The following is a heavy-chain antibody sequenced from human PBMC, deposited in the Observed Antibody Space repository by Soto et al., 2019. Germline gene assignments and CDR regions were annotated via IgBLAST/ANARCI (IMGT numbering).Heavy chain of an antibody. D-gene: IGHD2-8*01. CDR1: GYSVSSSDYY. V-gene: IGHV4-39*02. CDR3: AREMGYCTNGVCFDYGMDV. J-gene: IGHJ6*02. Sequence: SETLSLTCSVSGYSVSSSDYYWAWIRQPPGKGLEWIGSMFYSGLTYYNPSLKSRVTLSVDTSKNQFSVRLNSVTAADTAVYYCAREMGYCTNGVCFDYGMDVWGQGTTVTVSS. CDR2: MFYSGLT.